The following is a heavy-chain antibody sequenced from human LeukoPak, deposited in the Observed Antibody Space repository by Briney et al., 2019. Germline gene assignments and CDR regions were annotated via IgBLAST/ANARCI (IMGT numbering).Heavy chain of an antibody. D-gene: IGHD4-17*01. CDR2: IYSGGNT. J-gene: IGHJ4*02. V-gene: IGHV3-53*01. CDR1: GFTFISYW. CDR3: ARRAGEYSHPYDY. Sequence: PGGSLRLSCAASGFTFISYWLTWVRQAPGKGLEWVSFIYSGGNTHYSDSVKGRFTISRDNSKNTLYLQMNSLRADDTAVYYCARRAGEYSHPYDYWGQGTLVTVSS.